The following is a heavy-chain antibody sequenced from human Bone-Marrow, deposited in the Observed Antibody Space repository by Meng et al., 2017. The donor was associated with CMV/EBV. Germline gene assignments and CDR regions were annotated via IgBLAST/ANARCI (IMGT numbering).Heavy chain of an antibody. V-gene: IGHV3-30*02. CDR1: GFTFSSYG. J-gene: IGHJ4*02. CDR3: AKCSPGYSSSCPSDY. D-gene: IGHD6-13*01. Sequence: GGSLRLSCAASGFTFSSYGMHWVRQAPGKGLEWVAFIRYDGSNKYYADSVKGRFTIYRDNSKNSLYLQMNSMRAEDTAVYYCAKCSPGYSSSCPSDYWGQGTLVTVSS. CDR2: IRYDGSNK.